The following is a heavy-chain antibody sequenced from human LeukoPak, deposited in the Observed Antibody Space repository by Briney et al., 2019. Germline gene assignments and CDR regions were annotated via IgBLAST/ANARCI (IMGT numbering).Heavy chain of an antibody. CDR2: ISSSSSYI. D-gene: IGHD4-17*01. CDR3: ARDWGGDYVALFHY. CDR1: GFTFSSYS. Sequence: PGGSLRPSCAASGFTFSSYSMNWVRQAPGKGLEWVSSISSSSSYIYYADSVKGRFTISRDNAKNSLYLQMNSLRAEDTAVYYCARDWGGDYVALFHYWGQGTLVTVSS. J-gene: IGHJ4*02. V-gene: IGHV3-21*01.